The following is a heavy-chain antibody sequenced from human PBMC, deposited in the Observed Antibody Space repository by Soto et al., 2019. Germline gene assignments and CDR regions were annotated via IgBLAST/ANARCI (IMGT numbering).Heavy chain of an antibody. Sequence: QVQLVESGGGVVQPGRSLSLSCAASGFTFSDYPMHWVRQAPGKGLEWVAVISYDGRVKYYVDSVKGRFTISRDDSKNTPYLQMNRLRVDDTAVYYCARDFIVGAPDYFDYWGQGTLVTVSS. CDR1: GFTFSDYP. CDR3: ARDFIVGAPDYFDY. D-gene: IGHD1-26*01. V-gene: IGHV3-30*04. J-gene: IGHJ4*02. CDR2: ISYDGRVK.